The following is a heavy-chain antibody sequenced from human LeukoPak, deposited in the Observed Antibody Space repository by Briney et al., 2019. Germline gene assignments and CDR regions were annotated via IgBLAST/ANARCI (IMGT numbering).Heavy chain of an antibody. CDR3: ARGDFDYYDSSGYYAPYFDY. CDR2: IYTSGST. Sequence: SETLSLTCTVSGAPISIYYWSWIRHPAGKGLKWFGLIYTSGSTNYNPSLKSRVTMSVDTSKNQFSLKLSSVTAADTAVYYCARGDFDYYDSSGYYAPYFDYWGQGTLVTVSS. V-gene: IGHV4-4*07. CDR1: GAPISIYY. D-gene: IGHD3-22*01. J-gene: IGHJ4*02.